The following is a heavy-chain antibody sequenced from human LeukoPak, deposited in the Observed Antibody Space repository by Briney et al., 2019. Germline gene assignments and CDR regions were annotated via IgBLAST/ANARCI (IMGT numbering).Heavy chain of an antibody. V-gene: IGHV4-59*01. Sequence: SETLSLTCTVSGGSISSYYWSWIQQPPGKGLEWIGYIYYSGSTNYNPSLKSRVTISVDTSKNQFSLKLSSVTAADTAVYYCARGGYSSSWESPGDYWGQGTLVTVSS. CDR3: ARGGYSSSWESPGDY. CDR2: IYYSGST. D-gene: IGHD6-13*01. CDR1: GGSISSYY. J-gene: IGHJ4*02.